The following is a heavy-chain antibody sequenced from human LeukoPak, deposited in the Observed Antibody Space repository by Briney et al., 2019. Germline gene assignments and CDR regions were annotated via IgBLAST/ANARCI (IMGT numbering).Heavy chain of an antibody. CDR1: GFTFSSYW. CDR2: IYTSGST. CDR3: ARSGITTVVTPLDY. D-gene: IGHD4-23*01. J-gene: IGHJ4*02. Sequence: GSLRLSCAASGFTFSSYWMSWVRQAPGKGLEWIGRIYTSGSTNYNPSLKSRVTISVDTSKNQFSLTLSSVTAADTAVYYCARSGITTVVTPLDYWGQGTLVTVSS. V-gene: IGHV4-4*08.